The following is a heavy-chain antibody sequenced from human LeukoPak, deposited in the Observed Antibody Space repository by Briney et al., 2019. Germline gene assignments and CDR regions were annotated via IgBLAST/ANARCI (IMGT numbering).Heavy chain of an antibody. D-gene: IGHD5-18*01. Sequence: ASVKVSCKASGYTFTGYYMHWVRQAPGQGLEWMGWINPNSGGTNYAQKFQGRVTMTRDTSISTAYMELSRLRSDDTAVYYCAREGYMGYSYGHFDCWGQGTLVTVSS. CDR3: AREGYMGYSYGHFDC. CDR1: GYTFTGYY. J-gene: IGHJ4*02. V-gene: IGHV1-2*02. CDR2: INPNSGGT.